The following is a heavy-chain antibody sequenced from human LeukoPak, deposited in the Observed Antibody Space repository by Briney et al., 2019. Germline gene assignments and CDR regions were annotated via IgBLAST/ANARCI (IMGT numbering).Heavy chain of an antibody. CDR3: ARRNAIDV. CDR1: GFTFSSYA. Sequence: GGSLRLSCAASGFTFSSYAMHWVRQAPGKGLEWVANINRDGSERYYVDSVKGRFTISRDDAKSSLYLQMNSLRAEDTAVYYCARRNAIDVWGQGTRSSFS. V-gene: IGHV3-7*03. CDR2: INRDGSER. J-gene: IGHJ6*02.